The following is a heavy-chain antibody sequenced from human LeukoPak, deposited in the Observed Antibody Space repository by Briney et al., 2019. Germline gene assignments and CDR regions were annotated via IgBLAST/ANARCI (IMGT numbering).Heavy chain of an antibody. V-gene: IGHV3-66*01. D-gene: IGHD2-15*01. CDR1: GFIFSNYW. J-gene: IGHJ4*02. Sequence: GGSLRLSCAASGFIFSNYWMSWVRQAPGKGLEWVSVIYSSGYTYYADSVKGRFTISRDNSKNTLCLQMNSLRAEDTAVYYCARDYCSGGSCYNFDYWGQGTLVTVSS. CDR3: ARDYCSGGSCYNFDY. CDR2: IYSSGYT.